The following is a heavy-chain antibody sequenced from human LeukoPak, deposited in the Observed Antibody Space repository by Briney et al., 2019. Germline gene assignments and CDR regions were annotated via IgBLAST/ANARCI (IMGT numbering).Heavy chain of an antibody. CDR1: GFTFDDYA. CDR2: ISWNSGSI. Sequence: GGSLRLSCAASGFTFDDYAMHWVRQAPGKGLEWVSGISWNSGSIGYADSVKGRFTISRDNAKNSLYLQMNSLRAEDTALYYCAKHRENYGDSCLDDYWGQGTLVTVSS. V-gene: IGHV3-9*01. D-gene: IGHD4-17*01. CDR3: AKHRENYGDSCLDDY. J-gene: IGHJ4*02.